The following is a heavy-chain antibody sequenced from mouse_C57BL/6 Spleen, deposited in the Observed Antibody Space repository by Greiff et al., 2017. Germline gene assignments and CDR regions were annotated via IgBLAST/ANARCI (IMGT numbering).Heavy chain of an antibody. CDR1: GFTFSDYG. D-gene: IGHD2-1*01. V-gene: IGHV5-17*01. Sequence: EVKLVESGGGLVKPGGSLKLSCAASGFTFSDYGMHWVRQAPEKGLEWVAYISSGSSTIYYADTVKGRFTISRDNAKNTLFLQMTSLRSEDTAMYYCAKVYYGNYHYFDYWGQGTTLTVSS. CDR2: ISSGSSTI. CDR3: AKVYYGNYHYFDY. J-gene: IGHJ2*01.